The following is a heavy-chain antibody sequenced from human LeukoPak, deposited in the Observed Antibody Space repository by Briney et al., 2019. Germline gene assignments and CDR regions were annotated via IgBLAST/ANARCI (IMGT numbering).Heavy chain of an antibody. CDR2: ISLDGSNK. V-gene: IGHV3-30*18. J-gene: IGHJ6*02. Sequence: GRSLRLSCAASGFTFSSYGMHWVRQALGKGLEWVAVISLDGSNKYYADSVKGRFTISRDNSKNTLYLQMNSLRAEDTAVYYCAKYYASNYYYGMDVWGQGTTVTVSS. CDR1: GFTFSSYG. CDR3: AKYYASNYYYGMDV. D-gene: IGHD3-10*01.